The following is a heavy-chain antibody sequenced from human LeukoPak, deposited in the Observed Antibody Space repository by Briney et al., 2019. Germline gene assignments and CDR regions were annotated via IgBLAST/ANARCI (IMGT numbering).Heavy chain of an antibody. CDR1: GFTFRNYA. D-gene: IGHD2-2*01. V-gene: IGHV3-23*01. CDR3: ARDGQECGGTSCFDY. J-gene: IGHJ4*02. CDR2: TSDSGGST. Sequence: GGSLRLSCAASGFTFRNYAMSWVRQAPGKGLEWVSTTSDSGGSTYYADSVKGRFTISRDNFKNTVYLQMNSLRAEDTAVYYCARDGQECGGTSCFDYWGQGTLVTVSS.